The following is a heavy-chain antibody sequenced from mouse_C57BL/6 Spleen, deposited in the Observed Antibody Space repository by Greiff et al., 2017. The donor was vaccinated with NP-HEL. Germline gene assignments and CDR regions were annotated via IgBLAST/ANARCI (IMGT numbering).Heavy chain of an antibody. J-gene: IGHJ4*01. D-gene: IGHD2-5*01. V-gene: IGHV1-61*01. CDR1: GYTFTSYW. CDR3: ARTGYSNYVIAMDY. Sequence: QVQLKQSGAELVRPGSSVKLSCKASGYTFTSYWMDWVKQRPGQGLEWIGNIYPSDSETHYNQKFKDKATLTVDKSSSTAYMQLSSLTSEDSAVYYCARTGYSNYVIAMDYWGQGTSVTVSS. CDR2: IYPSDSET.